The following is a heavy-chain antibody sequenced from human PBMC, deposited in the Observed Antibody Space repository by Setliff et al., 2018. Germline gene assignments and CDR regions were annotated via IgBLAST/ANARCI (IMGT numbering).Heavy chain of an antibody. CDR3: ATGPDIGEFGGNYFNY. CDR2: SIPMYRTT. D-gene: IGHD2-15*01. J-gene: IGHJ4*02. V-gene: IGHV1-69*05. CDR1: GGTFSRYA. Sequence: SVKVSCKASGGTFSRYAISWVRQAPGQELEWMGGSIPMYRTTKYAQKFQGRVTITTDESTTTAYMELSSLRSEDTAVYYCATGPDIGEFGGNYFNYWGQGTLVTVSS.